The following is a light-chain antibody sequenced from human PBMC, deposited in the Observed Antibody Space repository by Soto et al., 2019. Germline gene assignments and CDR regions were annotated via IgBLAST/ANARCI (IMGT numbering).Light chain of an antibody. CDR2: WAS. CDR1: QSGLYSSNNKNY. Sequence: DIVMTQSPDSLAVSLGERATINCKSSQSGLYSSNNKNYLAWYQQKPGQPPKLLIYWASTRESGVPDRFSGSGPGTAFTLTISSLQAEDVAVYYCQQYYSTLWTFGQGTKVEIK. CDR3: QQYYSTLWT. V-gene: IGKV4-1*01. J-gene: IGKJ1*01.